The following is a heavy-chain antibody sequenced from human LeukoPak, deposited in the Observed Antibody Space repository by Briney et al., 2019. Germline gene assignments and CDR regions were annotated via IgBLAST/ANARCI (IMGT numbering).Heavy chain of an antibody. CDR3: ARDLPDLYSSGWTSFDY. J-gene: IGHJ4*02. CDR2: ISSSSSTI. D-gene: IGHD6-19*01. CDR1: GFTFSSYS. V-gene: IGHV3-48*01. Sequence: GGSLRLSCASSGFTFSSYSMNWVRQAPGKGLEWVSYISSSSSTIYYADSVKGRFTISRDNAKNSLYLQMNSLRAEDTAVYYCARDLPDLYSSGWTSFDYWGQGTLVTVSS.